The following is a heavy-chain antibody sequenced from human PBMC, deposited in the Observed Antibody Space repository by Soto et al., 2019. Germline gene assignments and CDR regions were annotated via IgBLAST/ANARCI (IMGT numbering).Heavy chain of an antibody. CDR3: ATPPMATITYCCGMDV. V-gene: IGHV1-69*12. J-gene: IGHJ6*02. CDR2: IIPIFGTA. D-gene: IGHD5-12*01. Sequence: QVQLVQSGAEVKKPGSSVKVSCKASGGTFSSYAISWVRQAPGQGLEWMGGIIPIFGTANYAQKFQGRVTITAXXXPXXAYMELSSLRSEDTAVYYCATPPMATITYCCGMDVWGQGTTVTVSS. CDR1: GGTFSSYA.